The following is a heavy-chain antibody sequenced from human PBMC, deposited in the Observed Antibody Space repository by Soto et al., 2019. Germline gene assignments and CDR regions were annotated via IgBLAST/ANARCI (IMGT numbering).Heavy chain of an antibody. J-gene: IGHJ6*02. CDR2: IIPIFGTA. V-gene: IGHV1-69*13. CDR1: GGTFSSYA. CDR3: ASDRRGTGVYYYYGMDV. Sequence: GASVKVSCKASGGTFSSYAISWVRQAPGQGLEWMGGIIPIFGTANYAQKFQGRVTITADESTSTAYMELSSLRSEDTAVYYCASDRRGTGVYYYYGMDVWGQGTTVTVSS. D-gene: IGHD3-10*01.